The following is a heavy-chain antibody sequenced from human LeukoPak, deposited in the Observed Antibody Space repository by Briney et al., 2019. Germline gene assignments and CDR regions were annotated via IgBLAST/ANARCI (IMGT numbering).Heavy chain of an antibody. CDR1: GFTFSSYE. J-gene: IGHJ4*02. D-gene: IGHD5-18*01. CDR2: ISSSGSTI. Sequence: QAGGSLRLSCAASGFTFSSYEMNWVRQAPGKGLEWVSYISSSGSTIYYADSVKGRFTISRDNAKNSLYLQMNSLRAEDTAVYYCARNQPSLQLWKRGSPYYFDYWGQGTLVTVSS. CDR3: ARNQPSLQLWKRGSPYYFDY. V-gene: IGHV3-48*03.